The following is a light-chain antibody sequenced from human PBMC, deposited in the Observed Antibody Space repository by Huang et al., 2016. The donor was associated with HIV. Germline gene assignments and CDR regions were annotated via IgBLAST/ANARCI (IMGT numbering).Light chain of an antibody. J-gene: IGKJ3*01. Sequence: ETVMTQSPVTLSVSPGDRASLSCRSSQIVSSHLAWYQQKPGQAPRLLIYGASTRATGVPARFSGSGAGTEFTLTISTLQSEDSAVYYCQQHNDFRSTFGPGTRVEIK. CDR2: GAS. V-gene: IGKV3-15*01. CDR1: QIVSSH. CDR3: QQHNDFRST.